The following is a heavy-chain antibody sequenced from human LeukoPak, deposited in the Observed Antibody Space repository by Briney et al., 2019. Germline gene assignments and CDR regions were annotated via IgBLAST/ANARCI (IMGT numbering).Heavy chain of an antibody. CDR2: IRYDGSNK. Sequence: GGSLRLSCAASGFTFSSYGMHWVRQAPGKGLEWVAFIRYDGSNKYYADSVKGRFTISRDNSKNTLYLQMNSQRAEDTAVYYCAKADFPAVSAFDIWGQGTMVTVSS. D-gene: IGHD2-8*01. J-gene: IGHJ3*02. CDR1: GFTFSSYG. V-gene: IGHV3-30*02. CDR3: AKADFPAVSAFDI.